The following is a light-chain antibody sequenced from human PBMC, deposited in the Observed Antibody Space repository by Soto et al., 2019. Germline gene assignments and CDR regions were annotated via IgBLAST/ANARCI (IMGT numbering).Light chain of an antibody. CDR1: SSDVGGYNY. CDR3: SSYTSSSTLEGVV. V-gene: IGLV2-14*01. J-gene: IGLJ2*01. CDR2: DVR. Sequence: QSALTQPASVSGSPGQSITISCTGTSSDVGGYNYVSWYQQHPGKAPKLMIYDVRNRPSGVSNRFSGSKSGNTASLTISGLQAEDEADYYCSSYTSSSTLEGVVFGGGTKLTVL.